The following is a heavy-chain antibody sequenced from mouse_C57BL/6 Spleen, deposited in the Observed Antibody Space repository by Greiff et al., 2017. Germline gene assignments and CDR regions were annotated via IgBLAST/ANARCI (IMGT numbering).Heavy chain of an antibody. J-gene: IGHJ4*01. CDR1: GYAFSSSW. Sequence: QVQLQQSGPELVKPGASVKISCKASGYAFSSSWMNWVKQRPGKGLEWIGRIYPGDGDTNYNGKFKGKATLTADKSSSTAYMQLSSLTSEDSAVYFCARGLTGTSYYAMDYGGQGTSVTVSS. CDR2: IYPGDGDT. V-gene: IGHV1-82*01. CDR3: ARGLTGTSYYAMDY. D-gene: IGHD4-1*01.